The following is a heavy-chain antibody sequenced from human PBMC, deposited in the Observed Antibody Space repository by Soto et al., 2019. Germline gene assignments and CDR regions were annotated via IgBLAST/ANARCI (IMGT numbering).Heavy chain of an antibody. D-gene: IGHD2-2*01. Sequence: ASVNVSCKASGYTFPGYYMHWVRQAPGQGLAGMGWINPNSGGTNYAQKFQGRVTMTRDTSISTAYMELSRLRSDDTAVYYCAREIVVVPAALYLTPWTTEGNYYFDYWGQGTLVTVSS. CDR1: GYTFPGYY. CDR3: AREIVVVPAALYLTPWTTEGNYYFDY. CDR2: INPNSGGT. J-gene: IGHJ4*02. V-gene: IGHV1-2*02.